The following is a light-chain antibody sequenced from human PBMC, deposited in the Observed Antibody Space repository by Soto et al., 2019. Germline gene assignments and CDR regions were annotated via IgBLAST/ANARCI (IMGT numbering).Light chain of an antibody. J-gene: IGKJ4*01. CDR1: QSVGSSY. Sequence: EIVLTQSPGTLSLSPGDRATLSCRASQSVGSSYLAWYQQKPGQAPRLLIYGASTRATGIPDRFSGSGSGTDFTLTIRRLEPEDFAVYYCQQYGSSPQNTFGGGTKVEIK. CDR3: QQYGSSPQNT. V-gene: IGKV3-20*01. CDR2: GAS.